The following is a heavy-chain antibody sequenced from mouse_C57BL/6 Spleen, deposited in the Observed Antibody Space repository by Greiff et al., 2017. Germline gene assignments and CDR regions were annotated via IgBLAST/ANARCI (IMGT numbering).Heavy chain of an antibody. CDR3: ARSYYGSSLYYAMDY. J-gene: IGHJ4*01. Sequence: QVQLQQPGAELVKPGASVKLSCKASGYTFTSYWMHWVKQRPGQGLEWIGMIHPNSGSTNYNEKFKSKATLTVDKSSSTAYMQLSSLTSEDSAVYYCARSYYGSSLYYAMDYWGQGTSVTVSS. V-gene: IGHV1-64*01. CDR1: GYTFTSYW. D-gene: IGHD1-1*01. CDR2: IHPNSGST.